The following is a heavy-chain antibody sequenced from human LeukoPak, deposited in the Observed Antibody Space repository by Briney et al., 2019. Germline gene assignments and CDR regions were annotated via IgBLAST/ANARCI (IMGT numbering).Heavy chain of an antibody. J-gene: IGHJ6*03. Sequence: SETLSLTCTVSGGSISSYYWSWIRQPPGKGLEWIGYIYYSGSTNYNPSLKSRVTISVDTSKNQFSLKLSSVTAEDTAVYYCARGDYMDVWGKGTTVTVSS. CDR3: ARGDYMDV. CDR1: GGSISSYY. CDR2: IYYSGST. V-gene: IGHV4-59*12.